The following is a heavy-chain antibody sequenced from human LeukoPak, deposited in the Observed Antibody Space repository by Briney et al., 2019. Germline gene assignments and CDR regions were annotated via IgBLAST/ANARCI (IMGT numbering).Heavy chain of an antibody. J-gene: IGHJ4*02. D-gene: IGHD5-24*01. CDR1: GGAFSSYT. CDR2: IIPILGIA. Sequence: ASVKVSCKASGGAFSSYTISWVRQAPGQGLEWMGRIIPILGIANYAQKFQGRVTITADKSTSTAYMELSSLRSEDTAVYYCASTVGRWLQLGDYWGQGTLVTVSS. CDR3: ASTVGRWLQLGDY. V-gene: IGHV1-69*02.